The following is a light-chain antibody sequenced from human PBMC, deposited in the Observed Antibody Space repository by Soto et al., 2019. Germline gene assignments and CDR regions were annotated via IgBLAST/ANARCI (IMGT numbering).Light chain of an antibody. V-gene: IGKV3-20*01. Sequence: EIVLTQSPGTLSLSPGERATLSCRASQSISSSYLAWYQQKPGQAPRLLIYGVSIRATGIPDRFSGSGSGTDFTLTISRLEPEDFAVYYCQQYGTSPLWTFGQGTKVEIK. CDR2: GVS. J-gene: IGKJ1*01. CDR1: QSISSSY. CDR3: QQYGTSPLWT.